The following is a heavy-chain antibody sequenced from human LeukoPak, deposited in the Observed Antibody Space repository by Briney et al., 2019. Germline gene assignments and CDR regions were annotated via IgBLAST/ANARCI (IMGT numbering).Heavy chain of an antibody. D-gene: IGHD3-16*01. CDR2: MNPNSGNT. CDR1: GYTFTSYD. CDR3: ARPSVFTAPYDY. V-gene: IGHV1-8*01. J-gene: IGHJ4*02. Sequence: ASVTVSCKASGYTFTSYDINWVRQAPGQGLEWMGWMNPNSGNTGYAQKFQGRVTMTRNTSISTAYMELSSLRSEDTAVYYCARPSVFTAPYDYWGQGTLVTVSS.